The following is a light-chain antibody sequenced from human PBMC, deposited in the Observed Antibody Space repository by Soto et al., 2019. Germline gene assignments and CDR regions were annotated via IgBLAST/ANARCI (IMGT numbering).Light chain of an antibody. CDR2: DVN. Sequence: QSALTQPASVSESPGQSITISCTGRSSDIDDYKYSSWYQQHPGKAPQLILYDVNLRPSGVSHRFYCSKSSNSASLTISGLQAQDEADYHCSAYASNGTQVFGRGTKLNVL. CDR1: SSDIDDYKY. CDR3: SAYASNGTQV. V-gene: IGLV2-14*03. J-gene: IGLJ2*01.